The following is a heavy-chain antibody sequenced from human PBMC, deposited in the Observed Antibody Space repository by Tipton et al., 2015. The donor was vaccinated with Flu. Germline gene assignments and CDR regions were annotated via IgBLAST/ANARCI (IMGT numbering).Heavy chain of an antibody. J-gene: IGHJ4*02. Sequence: QLVQSGAEVKKPGASVRISCTASGYTFTNYNMHWVRQAPGQGPEWMGIIYPSGGGTTYAQRFKGRVTLTRDKSTNTVYMELSSLRSDETAFYYCARDRGFCAYTCDCWGQGTLVTVAS. CDR1: GYTFTNYN. D-gene: IGHD3-10*01. CDR3: ARDRGFCAYTCDC. CDR2: IYPSGGGT. V-gene: IGHV1-46*01.